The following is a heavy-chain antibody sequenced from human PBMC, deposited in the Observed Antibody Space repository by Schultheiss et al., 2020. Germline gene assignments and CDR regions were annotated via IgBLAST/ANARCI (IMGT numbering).Heavy chain of an antibody. J-gene: IGHJ5*02. Sequence: SATLSLTCTVSGGSISSSSYYWGWIRQPPGKGLEWIGYIYYSGSTYYNPSLKSRVTISVDTSKNQFSLKLSSVTAADTAVCYCARDRSRYGDYNWFDPWGQGTLVTVSS. V-gene: IGHV4-61*01. CDR3: ARDRSRYGDYNWFDP. CDR2: IYYSGST. D-gene: IGHD4-17*01. CDR1: GGSISSSSYY.